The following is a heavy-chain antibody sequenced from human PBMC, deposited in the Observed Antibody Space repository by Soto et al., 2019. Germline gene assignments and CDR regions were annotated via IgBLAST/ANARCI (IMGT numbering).Heavy chain of an antibody. CDR2: IYYSGST. J-gene: IGHJ4*02. V-gene: IGHV4-59*08. CDR3: ARLTRVYAIPHFDY. D-gene: IGHD2-8*01. Sequence: SETLSLTCTVPDGSISSYYWSWIRQPPGKGLEWIGYIYYSGSTNYNPSLKSRVTISVDTSKNQFSLKLSSVTAADTAVYYCARLTRVYAIPHFDYWGQGTLVTVSS. CDR1: DGSISSYY.